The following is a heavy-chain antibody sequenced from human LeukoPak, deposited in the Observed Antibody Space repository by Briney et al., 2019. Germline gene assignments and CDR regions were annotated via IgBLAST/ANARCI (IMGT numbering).Heavy chain of an antibody. D-gene: IGHD3-22*01. CDR2: ISYDGSNK. J-gene: IGHJ4*02. Sequence: GGSLRLSCAASGFTFSSYAMHWVRQAPGKGLEWVAVISYDGSNKYYADSVKGRFTISRDNSKNTLYLQMNSLRAEDTAVYYCARALYYYDSSGYFWGQGTLVTVSS. CDR1: GFTFSSYA. V-gene: IGHV3-30*04. CDR3: ARALYYYDSSGYF.